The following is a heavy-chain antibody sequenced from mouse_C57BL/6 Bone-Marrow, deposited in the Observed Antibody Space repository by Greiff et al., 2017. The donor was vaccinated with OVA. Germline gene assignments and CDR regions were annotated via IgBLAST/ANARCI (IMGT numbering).Heavy chain of an antibody. CDR3: ARNLRGDAMDY. Sequence: QVQLKESGPGLVQPSQSLSITCTVSGFSLTSYGVHWVRQSPGKGLEWLGVIWSGGSTDYNAAFISRLSISKDNSKSQVFFKMNSLQADDTAIYYCARNLRGDAMDYWGQGTSVTVSS. D-gene: IGHD1-1*01. V-gene: IGHV2-2*01. J-gene: IGHJ4*01. CDR2: IWSGGST. CDR1: GFSLTSYG.